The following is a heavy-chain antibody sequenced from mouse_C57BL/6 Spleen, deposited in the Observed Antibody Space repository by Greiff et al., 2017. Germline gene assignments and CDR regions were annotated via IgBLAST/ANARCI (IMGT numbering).Heavy chain of an antibody. CDR3: ARGDSSGYPYYFDY. V-gene: IGHV1-81*01. D-gene: IGHD3-2*02. CDR2: IYPRSGNT. J-gene: IGHJ2*01. Sequence: QVQLQQSGAELARPGASVKLSCKASGYTFTSYGISWVKQRTGQGLEWIGEIYPRSGNTYYNEKFKGKATLTADKSSSTAYMELRSLTSEDSAVYFCARGDSSGYPYYFDYWGQGTTLTVSS. CDR1: GYTFTSYG.